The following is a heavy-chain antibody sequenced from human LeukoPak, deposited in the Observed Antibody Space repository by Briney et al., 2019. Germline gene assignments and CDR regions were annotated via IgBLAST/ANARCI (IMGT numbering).Heavy chain of an antibody. Sequence: PSEALSLTCTVSGGSISSYYWSWIRQPAGKGPEWIGRIYTSGSTNYNPSLKSRVTMSVDTSKNQFSLKLSSVTAADTAVYYCARSLSSSWWRGPFDYWGQGTLVTVSS. CDR1: GGSISSYY. V-gene: IGHV4-4*07. CDR3: ARSLSSSWWRGPFDY. J-gene: IGHJ4*02. CDR2: IYTSGST. D-gene: IGHD6-13*01.